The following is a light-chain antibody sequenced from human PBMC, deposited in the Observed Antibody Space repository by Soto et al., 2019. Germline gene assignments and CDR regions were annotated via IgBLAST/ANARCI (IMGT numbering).Light chain of an antibody. CDR1: SSDVGGYNY. V-gene: IGLV2-8*01. Sequence: QSALTQPPSASGSPGQSVTISCTGTSSDVGGYNYVSWYQQHPGKAPKLMIYEVTKRPSGVPDRFSGSKSGNTASLTVSGIKAEDEAAYYCSSYSGSNKLLFGGGTKLTVL. CDR3: SSYSGSNKLL. CDR2: EVT. J-gene: IGLJ2*01.